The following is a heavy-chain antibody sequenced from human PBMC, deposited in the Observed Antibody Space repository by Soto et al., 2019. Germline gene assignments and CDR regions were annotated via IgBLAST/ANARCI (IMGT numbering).Heavy chain of an antibody. CDR3: AKRRGAGGHFDY. J-gene: IGHJ4*02. V-gene: IGHV3-23*01. CDR2: VSIGGST. CDR1: GFTFSSYA. D-gene: IGHD2-15*01. Sequence: DVQLLESGGGLVQPEGSLRLSCAASGFTFSSYAMGWVRQGPGKGLEWVAVVSIGGSTHYADSVRGRFTISRDNSKNTLPRKMNSLTAEATPVYFCAKRRGAGGHFDYWGQGALVTVSS.